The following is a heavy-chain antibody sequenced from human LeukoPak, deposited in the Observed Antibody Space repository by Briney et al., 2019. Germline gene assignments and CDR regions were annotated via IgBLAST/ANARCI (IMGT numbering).Heavy chain of an antibody. CDR3: ARGVVVVGATTPLDY. CDR2: IIPIFGIA. CDR1: GGTFSSYA. J-gene: IGHJ4*02. D-gene: IGHD1-26*01. Sequence: SVKVSCKASGGTFSSYAISWVRQAPGQGLEWMGRIIPIFGIANYAQKFQGRVTITADKSTSTAYMELSRLRSEDTAVYYCARGVVVVGATTPLDYWGQGTLVTVSS. V-gene: IGHV1-69*04.